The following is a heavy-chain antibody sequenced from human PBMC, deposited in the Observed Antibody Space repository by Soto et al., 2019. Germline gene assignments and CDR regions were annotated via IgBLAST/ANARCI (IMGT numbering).Heavy chain of an antibody. D-gene: IGHD1-26*01. V-gene: IGHV4-59*01. Sequence: QVQLQESGPGLVKPSETLSLTCTVSGGSISSYYWSWIRQPPGKGLEWIGYIYYSGSTNYNPSLKSRVTLSVDTSKNQFSLKLTSVTAADTAVYYCAIRYGGNFDYWGQGTLVTVSS. CDR3: AIRYGGNFDY. J-gene: IGHJ4*02. CDR2: IYYSGST. CDR1: GGSISSYY.